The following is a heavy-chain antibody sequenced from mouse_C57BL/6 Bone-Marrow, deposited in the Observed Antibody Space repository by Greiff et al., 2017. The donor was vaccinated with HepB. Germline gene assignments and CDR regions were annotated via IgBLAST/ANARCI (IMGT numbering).Heavy chain of an antibody. D-gene: IGHD6-2*01. CDR1: GFTFSDYY. J-gene: IGHJ2*01. V-gene: IGHV5-16*01. Sequence: EVKLMESEGGLVQPGSSMKLSCTASGFTFSDYYMAWVRQVPEKGLEWVANINYDGSSTYYLDSLKSRFIISRDNAKNILYLQMSSLKSEDTATYYCARVSSLGDYFDYWGQGTTLTVSS. CDR3: ARVSSLGDYFDY. CDR2: INYDGSST.